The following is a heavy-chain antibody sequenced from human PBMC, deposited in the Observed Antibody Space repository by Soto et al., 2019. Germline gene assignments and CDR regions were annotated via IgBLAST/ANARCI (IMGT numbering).Heavy chain of an antibody. CDR1: GDSITTTSYF. V-gene: IGHV4-39*01. J-gene: IGHJ4*01. CDR3: ARHSSYCANGVCSIYYFGY. D-gene: IGHD2-8*01. CDR2: IYYSGTT. Sequence: SETLSLTCTVSGDSITTTSYFWGWIRQPPGKGLEWIGSIYYSGTTYYNPSLKSRVTISVDTSKNQFSLMLTSVTAADTAVYYCARHSSYCANGVCSIYYFGYWGHGTLVSSPQ.